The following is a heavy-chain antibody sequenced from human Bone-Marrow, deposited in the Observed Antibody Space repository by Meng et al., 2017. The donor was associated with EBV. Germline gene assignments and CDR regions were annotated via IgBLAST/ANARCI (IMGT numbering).Heavy chain of an antibody. CDR1: GCSMSSSSYY. D-gene: IGHD5-18*01. CDR2: IYYSGST. Sequence: HLPASSSGPVKTSETRSLICTVCGCSMSSSSYYWGWIRQPPGKGLEWIGSIYYSGSTYYNPYLKSRVTISVDTSKNQFSLKLRSVTAADTAVYYCAREWIQLWPIDYWGQGTLVTVSS. CDR3: AREWIQLWPIDY. J-gene: IGHJ4*02. V-gene: IGHV4-39*07.